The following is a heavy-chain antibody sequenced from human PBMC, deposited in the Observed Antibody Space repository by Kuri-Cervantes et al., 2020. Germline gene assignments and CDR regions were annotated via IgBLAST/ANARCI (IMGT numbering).Heavy chain of an antibody. CDR3: ARDRRFSSSWNWLDS. CDR1: GASMTSYY. V-gene: IGHV4-59*01. J-gene: IGHJ5*01. CDR2: IFYSDT. D-gene: IGHD6-13*01. Sequence: GSLRLSCTVSGASMTSYYWSWIRQSPEKGLEWIGYIFYSDTTYNPSLKSRVTMSLDTSKNQFSLQLSSVTAADTAVYYCARDRRFSSSWNWLDSWGQGILVTVSS.